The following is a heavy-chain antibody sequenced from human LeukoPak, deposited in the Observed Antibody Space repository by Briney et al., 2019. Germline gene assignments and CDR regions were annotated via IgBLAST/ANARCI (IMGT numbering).Heavy chain of an antibody. CDR1: GFTFSNYA. CDR2: ISGSGGST. D-gene: IGHD1-20*01. V-gene: IGHV3-23*01. J-gene: IGHJ4*02. CDR3: AKSLNWNPYYFDY. Sequence: GGSLKLSCAASGFTFSNYAMSWVRQAPGKGLEWVSAISGSGGSTYYADSVKGRFTISRDNSKNTLCLQMNSLRAEDTAVYYCAKSLNWNPYYFDYWGQGTLVTVSS.